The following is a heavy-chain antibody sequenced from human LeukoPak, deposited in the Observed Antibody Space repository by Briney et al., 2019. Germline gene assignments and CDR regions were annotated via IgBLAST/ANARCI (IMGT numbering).Heavy chain of an antibody. CDR1: GGSISNNNYY. V-gene: IGHV4-39*01. J-gene: IGHJ4*02. Sequence: PSETLSLTCTVSGGSISNNNYYWAWIRQPPGKGLECIGSIYYSGSPYYNPSLKSRVTISVDTSRNQFSLRLSSVTAADTAVYYCATWRTAKTGFDYWGQGTLVTVSS. CDR3: ATWRTAKTGFDY. D-gene: IGHD1-1*01. CDR2: IYYSGSP.